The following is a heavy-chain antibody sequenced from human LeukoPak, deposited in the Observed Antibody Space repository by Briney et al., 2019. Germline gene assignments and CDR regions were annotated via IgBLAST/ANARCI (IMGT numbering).Heavy chain of an antibody. Sequence: GGSLRLSCAASGFTFSSYAMHWVRQAPGKGLEWVAVISYDGSNKYYADSVKGRFTISRDNSKNTLYLQMNSLRAEDTAVYYCARENGDYFGYFDYWGQGTLVTVSS. CDR3: ARENGDYFGYFDY. D-gene: IGHD4-17*01. CDR1: GFTFSSYA. V-gene: IGHV3-30-3*01. J-gene: IGHJ4*02. CDR2: ISYDGSNK.